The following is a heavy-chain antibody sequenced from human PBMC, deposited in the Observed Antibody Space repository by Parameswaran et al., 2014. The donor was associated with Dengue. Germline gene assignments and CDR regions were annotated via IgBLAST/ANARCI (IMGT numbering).Heavy chain of an antibody. CDR2: IWYDGSNK. Sequence: MPGVRQAPGKGLEWVAVIWYDGSNKYYADSVKGRFTISRDNSKNTLYLQMNSLRAEDTAVYYCAREGGYDYVWGSYRLFDYWGQGTLVTVSS. CDR3: AREGGYDYVWGSYRLFDY. V-gene: IGHV3-33*01. J-gene: IGHJ4*02. D-gene: IGHD3-16*02.